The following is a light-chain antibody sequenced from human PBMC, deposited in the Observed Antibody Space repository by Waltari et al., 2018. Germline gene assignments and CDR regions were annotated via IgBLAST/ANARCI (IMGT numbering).Light chain of an antibody. CDR1: TGLGGHSTF. CDR2: EVI. CDR3: CSYVQKDIWL. Sequence: QSALTQPASVSGAPGPSITISFSAVTGLGGHSTFVSWYQHHPGKVPKLLIYEVIKRPPDISDRFTGSKSGNTASLSISGLQADDEADYYCCSYVQKDIWLFGRGTKVTVL. V-gene: IGLV2-23*02. J-gene: IGLJ3*02.